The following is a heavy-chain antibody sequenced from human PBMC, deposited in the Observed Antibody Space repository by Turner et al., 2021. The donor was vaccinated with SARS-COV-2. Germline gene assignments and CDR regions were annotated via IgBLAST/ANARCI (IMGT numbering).Heavy chain of an antibody. Sequence: DVPLVESGGCLLLSGRSLRPSCSPSCFTFDDYVMHWARQAPGKGLEWVSGISWNSGSIVYADSVKGRFTISRDNAKNSLYLQMNSLRAEDTALYYCAKDMVRGVIYYYYGMDVWGQGTTVTVSS. CDR3: AKDMVRGVIYYYYGMDV. CDR1: CFTFDDYV. CDR2: ISWNSGSI. D-gene: IGHD3-10*01. V-gene: IGHV3-9*01. J-gene: IGHJ6*02.